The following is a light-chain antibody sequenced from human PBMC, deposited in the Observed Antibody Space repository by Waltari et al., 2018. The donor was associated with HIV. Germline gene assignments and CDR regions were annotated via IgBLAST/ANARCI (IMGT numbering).Light chain of an antibody. Sequence: DIEMTQSPSSLSASVGDRVTITCQASQDIRKFLSWFQQKPGRAPKVLIYDASNLESGVPSRFSGSGSGTDFTFTISGLQPEDIATYYCQQYVNFPITFGQGTRLEIK. CDR3: QQYVNFPIT. J-gene: IGKJ5*01. CDR1: QDIRKF. CDR2: DAS. V-gene: IGKV1-33*01.